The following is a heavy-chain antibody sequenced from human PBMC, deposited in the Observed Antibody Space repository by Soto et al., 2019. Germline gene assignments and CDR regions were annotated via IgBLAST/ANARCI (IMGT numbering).Heavy chain of an antibody. D-gene: IGHD6-19*01. CDR3: ARFSGTRLVGKNYYYYGMDV. CDR2: INAGNGNT. CDR1: GYTFTSYA. V-gene: IGHV1-3*01. J-gene: IGHJ6*02. Sequence: GASVKVSCKASGYTFTSYAMHWVRQAPGQRLEWMGWINAGNGNTKYSQKFQGRVTITRDTSASTAYMELSSLRSEDTAVYYCARFSGTRLVGKNYYYYGMDVWGQGTKVTVSS.